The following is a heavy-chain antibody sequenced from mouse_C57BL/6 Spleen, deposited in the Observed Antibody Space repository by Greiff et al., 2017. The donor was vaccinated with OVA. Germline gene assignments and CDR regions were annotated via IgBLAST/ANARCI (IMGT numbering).Heavy chain of an antibody. CDR2: IRNKANGYTT. J-gene: IGHJ2*01. V-gene: IGHV7-3*01. CDR3: ARSIYCDY. Sequence: EVMLVESGGGLVQPGGSLSLSCAASGFTFTDYYMSWVRQPPGKALEWLGFIRNKANGYTTEYSASVKGRITLSRDNSQSILYLQMNALRAEVSASYYCARSIYCDYWGQGTTLTVSS. CDR1: GFTFTDYY.